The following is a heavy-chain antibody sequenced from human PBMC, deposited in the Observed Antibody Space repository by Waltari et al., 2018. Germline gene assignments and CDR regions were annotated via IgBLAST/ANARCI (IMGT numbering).Heavy chain of an antibody. CDR2: ITVSDDT. V-gene: IGHV3-23*01. J-gene: IGHJ4*02. Sequence: EVQLLESGGGLVQQGGSLSLACAASGIIFNNFAINWVRLAPGTGLDWVAAITVSDDTFYADSVMGRFTVSRDTSKNTVYLQMNGLRAEDTAIYYCAKPFYNWDDPLHSWGQGTLVAVSS. CDR3: AKPFYNWDDPLHS. D-gene: IGHD1-20*01. CDR1: GIIFNNFA.